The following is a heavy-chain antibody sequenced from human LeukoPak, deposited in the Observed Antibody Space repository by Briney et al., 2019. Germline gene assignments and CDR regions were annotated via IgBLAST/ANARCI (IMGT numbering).Heavy chain of an antibody. Sequence: SETLSLTCTVSGGSISSSSYYWGWIRQPPGKGLEWIGSIYYSGSTYYNPSLKSRVTISVDTSKNQFSLKLSSVTAADTAVYYCARGRRDGYNRAPAPYYWGQGTLDTVSS. V-gene: IGHV4-39*01. CDR2: IYYSGST. CDR1: GGSISSSSYY. CDR3: ARGRRDGYNRAPAPYY. J-gene: IGHJ4*02. D-gene: IGHD5-24*01.